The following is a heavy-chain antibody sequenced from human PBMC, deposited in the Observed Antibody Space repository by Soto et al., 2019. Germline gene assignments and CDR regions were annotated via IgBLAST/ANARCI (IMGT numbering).Heavy chain of an antibody. CDR1: GYTFTSYA. CDR2: INAGNGNT. CDR3: ARDGRMDV. Sequence: QVKLVQSGAEVKKPGASVKVSCKASGYTFTSYAMHWVRQAPGQRLEWMGWINAGNGNTKYSQKFKGRVTITRDTSASTGSMARSSLRCEDTAVYYCARDGRMDVWGQGTTVTVSS. V-gene: IGHV1-3*01. J-gene: IGHJ6*02.